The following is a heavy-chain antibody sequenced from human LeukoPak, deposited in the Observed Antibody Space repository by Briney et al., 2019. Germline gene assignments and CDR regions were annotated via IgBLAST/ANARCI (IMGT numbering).Heavy chain of an antibody. CDR2: LNGDVSDP. CDR1: GFTLSSYW. V-gene: IGHV3-74*01. D-gene: IGHD3-10*01. Sequence: GGSLGLSCAASGFTLSSYWMHWVRQVPGKGLVWVARLNGDVSDPTYADSVKGRFTISGDNAKNSLYLQMNSLRAEDTAVYYCARSELGYNYHYMDVWGKGTTVTISS. CDR3: ARSELGYNYHYMDV. J-gene: IGHJ6*03.